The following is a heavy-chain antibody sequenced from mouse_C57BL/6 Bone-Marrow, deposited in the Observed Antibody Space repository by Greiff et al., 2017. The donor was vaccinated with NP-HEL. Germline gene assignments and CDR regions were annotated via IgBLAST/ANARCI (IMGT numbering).Heavy chain of an antibody. Sequence: EVQLQQSGAELVRPGASVKLSCTASGFNIKDDYMHWVKQRPEQGLEWIGWIDPDNGDTEYASKFQGKATITADTSSNTAYLQLSSLTSEDTAVYYCTAGFYWYFDVWGTGTTVTVSS. J-gene: IGHJ1*03. CDR1: GFNIKDDY. V-gene: IGHV14-4*01. CDR2: IDPDNGDT. CDR3: TAGFYWYFDV.